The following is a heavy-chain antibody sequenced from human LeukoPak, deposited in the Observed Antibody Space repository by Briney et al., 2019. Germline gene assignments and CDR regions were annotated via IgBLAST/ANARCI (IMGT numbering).Heavy chain of an antibody. J-gene: IGHJ4*02. Sequence: SETLSLTCTVSGGSISSYCWSWIRQPAGKGLEWIGRIYTSGSTNYNPSLKSRVTMSVDTSKNQFSLKLSSVTAADTAVYYCARDLIVGATPGFFDYWGQGTLVTVSS. V-gene: IGHV4-4*07. CDR3: ARDLIVGATPGFFDY. CDR1: GGSISSYC. D-gene: IGHD1-26*01. CDR2: IYTSGST.